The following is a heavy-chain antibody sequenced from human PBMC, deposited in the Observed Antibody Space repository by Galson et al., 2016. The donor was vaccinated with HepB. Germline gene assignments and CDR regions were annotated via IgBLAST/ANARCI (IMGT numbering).Heavy chain of an antibody. J-gene: IGHJ3*02. V-gene: IGHV5-51*01. CDR3: ARRQKMVESPFGI. Sequence: QSGAEVKKPGESLRISCTASGYNFRTYWVGWVRQVPGKALEWMGSIYPGDSDTRYRPSFQGRVTISADKSTTTAYLQWTTLRASDTATYYCARRQKMVESPFGIWGQGTMVTVFS. CDR2: IYPGDSDT. CDR1: GYNFRTYW. D-gene: IGHD6-13*01.